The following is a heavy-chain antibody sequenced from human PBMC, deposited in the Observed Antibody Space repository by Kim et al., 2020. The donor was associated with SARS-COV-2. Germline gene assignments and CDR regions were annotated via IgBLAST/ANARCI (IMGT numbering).Heavy chain of an antibody. CDR2: IYTSGST. CDR3: ARASTTTGSYHY. D-gene: IGHD3-10*01. CDR1: GGSISSVSYY. J-gene: IGHJ4*02. Sequence: SQTLSLTCTVSGGSISSVSYYWSWIRQPAGKGLEWIGRIYTSGSTNYNPSLKSRVTISVDTSKNQFSLKLSSVTAADTAVYYCARASTTTGSYHYWGQGTLVTVSS. V-gene: IGHV4-61*02.